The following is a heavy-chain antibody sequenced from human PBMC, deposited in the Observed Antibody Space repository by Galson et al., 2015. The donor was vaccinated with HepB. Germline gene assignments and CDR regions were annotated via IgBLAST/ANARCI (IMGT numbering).Heavy chain of an antibody. CDR3: ARGVDTPMGKFYYYGLDV. CDR1: GFTFSSYW. V-gene: IGHV3-7*05. Sequence: SLRLSCAASGFTFSSYWMTWARQTPGKGLEWVANIEKDGSRKYYVDSVEGRFTISRDNAKNSLFLQMSSLRAEDTAVYYCARGVDTPMGKFYYYGLDVWGQGTTVTVSS. J-gene: IGHJ6*02. D-gene: IGHD5-18*01. CDR2: IEKDGSRK.